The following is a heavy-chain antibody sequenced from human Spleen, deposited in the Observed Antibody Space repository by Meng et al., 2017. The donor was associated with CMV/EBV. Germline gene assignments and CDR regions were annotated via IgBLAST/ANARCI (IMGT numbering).Heavy chain of an antibody. Sequence: GSLRLSCAASGFTFSNYGMHWVRQAPGKGLECVAFTLYDGDDKNYAESVRGRFTVSRDNSKNTLYLQMNSLRPDDTAVYYCARKRGLDVWGQGTTVTVSS. CDR1: GFTFSNYG. CDR3: ARKRGLDV. J-gene: IGHJ6*02. CDR2: TLYDGDDK. V-gene: IGHV3-30*02.